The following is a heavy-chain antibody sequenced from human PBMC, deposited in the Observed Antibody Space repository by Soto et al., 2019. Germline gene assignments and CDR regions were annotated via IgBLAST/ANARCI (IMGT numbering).Heavy chain of an antibody. Sequence: QVQLVQSGAEVKKPGASVKVSCKASGYTFTSYDINWVRQATGQGLEWMGWMNTNSGNTGYTQKFQGRVTMTMNNSISTAYMELSSLRSEDTAVYYGARGRADDIDYWGQGTLVTVSS. CDR2: MNTNSGNT. CDR3: ARGRADDIDY. V-gene: IGHV1-8*01. J-gene: IGHJ4*02. CDR1: GYTFTSYD.